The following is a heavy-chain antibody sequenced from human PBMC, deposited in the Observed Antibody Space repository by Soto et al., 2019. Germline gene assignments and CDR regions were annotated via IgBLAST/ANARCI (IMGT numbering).Heavy chain of an antibody. V-gene: IGHV4-39*01. Sequence: QLQLQESGPGLVQPSETLALTCTVSGFSITSSTYYWGWIRQPPGKGLEWIGSIHYSGSTFYRPSLQSRVTVSRDTYKNQCSRKVTSVTAADTAVYYCSRRATVPRFHAFDIWGQGTMVIVSS. CDR2: IHYSGST. CDR3: SRRATVPRFHAFDI. CDR1: GFSITSSTYY. D-gene: IGHD4-17*01. J-gene: IGHJ3*02.